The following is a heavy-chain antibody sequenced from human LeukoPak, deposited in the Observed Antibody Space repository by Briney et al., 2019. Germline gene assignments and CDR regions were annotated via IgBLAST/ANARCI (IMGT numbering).Heavy chain of an antibody. CDR3: AREMRYYYDSSAASDAFDI. CDR1: GGSFSGYY. Sequence: SETLSLTCAVYGGSFSGYYWSWIRQPPGKGLEWIGEINHSGSTYYNPSLKSRVTISVDTSKNQFSLKLSSVTAADTAVYYCAREMRYYYDSSAASDAFDIWGQGTMVTVSS. J-gene: IGHJ3*02. V-gene: IGHV4-34*01. D-gene: IGHD3-22*01. CDR2: INHSGST.